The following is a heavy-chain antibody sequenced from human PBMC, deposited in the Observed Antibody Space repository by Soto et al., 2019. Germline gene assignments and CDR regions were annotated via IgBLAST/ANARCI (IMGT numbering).Heavy chain of an antibody. CDR2: INHSGST. CDR3: ARGRRYYYYYGMDV. J-gene: IGHJ6*02. V-gene: IGHV4-34*01. Sequence: QVQLQQWGAGLLKPSETLSLTCAVYGGSFSGYYWSWIRQPPGKGVEWIGEINHSGSTNYNPSLKSRVTISVDTSKNQSSLKLSSVTAADTAVYYCARGRRYYYYYGMDVWGQGTTVTVSS. CDR1: GGSFSGYY.